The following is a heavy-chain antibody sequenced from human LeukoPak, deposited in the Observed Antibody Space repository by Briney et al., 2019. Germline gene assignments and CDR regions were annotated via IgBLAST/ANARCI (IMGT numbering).Heavy chain of an antibody. CDR1: GFTFSSYA. D-gene: IGHD1-26*01. CDR3: AKDKSGSYRSDY. Sequence: GGSLRLSCAAPGFTFSSYAMSWVRQAPGKGLEWVSAISGSGGSTYYADSVKGRFTISRDNSKNTLYLQMNSLRAEDTAVYYCAKDKSGSYRSDYWGQGTLVTVSS. V-gene: IGHV3-23*01. J-gene: IGHJ4*02. CDR2: ISGSGGST.